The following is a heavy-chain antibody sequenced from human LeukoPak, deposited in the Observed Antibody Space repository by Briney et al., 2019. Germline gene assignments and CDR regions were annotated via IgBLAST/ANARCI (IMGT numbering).Heavy chain of an antibody. D-gene: IGHD3-22*01. V-gene: IGHV4-4*07. Sequence: SETLSLTCTVSGGPISSYYWSWIRQPAGKGLEWIGRIYTSGSTNYNPSLKSRVTMSVDTSKNQFSMKLSSVTAADTAVYYCARANYYYDSSGYYAKNYYYYYMDVWGKGTTVTVSS. CDR2: IYTSGST. CDR1: GGPISSYY. CDR3: ARANYYYDSSGYYAKNYYYYYMDV. J-gene: IGHJ6*03.